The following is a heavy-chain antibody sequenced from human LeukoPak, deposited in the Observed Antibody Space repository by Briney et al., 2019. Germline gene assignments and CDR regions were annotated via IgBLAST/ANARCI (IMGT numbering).Heavy chain of an antibody. CDR3: VRGGEIGFDS. J-gene: IGHJ5*01. D-gene: IGHD3-16*01. CDR2: IGTGGNT. Sequence: GGSLSLSCAASGFTFSRYDMHWVRQATGKGLEWISSIGTGGNTYYIRSVKGRFTISRENAKSSLYLQMNSLRAGDTAVYYCVRGGEIGFDSWGQGTLVTVSS. V-gene: IGHV3-13*04. CDR1: GFTFSRYD.